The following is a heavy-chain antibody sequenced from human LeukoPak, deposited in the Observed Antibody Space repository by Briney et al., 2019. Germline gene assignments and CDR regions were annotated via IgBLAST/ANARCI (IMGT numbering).Heavy chain of an antibody. D-gene: IGHD2-15*01. Sequence: GGALRLSCAASVFTLSSYARSRVRQAPGKVLEWASAISYTGNTCHADSVKGRFTICRDSSKNTLFLQMNRLRPEDAAVYYCAKAPVTTCRGAFCYPFDYWGLGPLVTVSS. V-gene: IGHV3-23*01. CDR3: AKAPVTTCRGAFCYPFDY. J-gene: IGHJ4*02. CDR1: VFTLSSYA. CDR2: ISYTGNT.